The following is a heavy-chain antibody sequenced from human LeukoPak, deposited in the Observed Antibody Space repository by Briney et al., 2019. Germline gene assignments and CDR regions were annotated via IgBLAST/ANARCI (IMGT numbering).Heavy chain of an antibody. V-gene: IGHV4-59*08. J-gene: IGHJ4*02. D-gene: IGHD3-10*01. CDR1: GGSISSYY. CDR3: ARHPGYYGSGGDY. Sequence: SETLSLTCTVSGGSISSYYWSWIRQPPGKGLEWIGYIYYSGSTNYNPSLKSRVTISVDTSKNQFSLKLSSVTAADTAVYYCARHPGYYGSGGDYWGQGTLVTASS. CDR2: IYYSGST.